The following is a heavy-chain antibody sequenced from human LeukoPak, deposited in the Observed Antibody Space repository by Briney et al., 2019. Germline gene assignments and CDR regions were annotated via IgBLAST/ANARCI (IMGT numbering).Heavy chain of an antibody. J-gene: IGHJ4*02. CDR1: GGSISSYY. CDR2: IYYSGST. CDR3: ARAPYIAAAGTIPYYFDY. Sequence: SETLSLTCTVSGGSISSYYWSWIRQPPGKGLEWIGYIYYSGSTNYNPSLKSRVTISVDTSKNQFSLKLSSVTAADTAVYYCARAPYIAAAGTIPYYFDYWGQGTLVPVSS. V-gene: IGHV4-59*01. D-gene: IGHD6-13*01.